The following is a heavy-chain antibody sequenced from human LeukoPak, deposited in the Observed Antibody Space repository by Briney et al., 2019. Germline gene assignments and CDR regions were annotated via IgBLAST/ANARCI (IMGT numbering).Heavy chain of an antibody. CDR3: TQGGTKAYS. J-gene: IGHJ4*02. CDR2: IKSKTDGGTT. D-gene: IGHD3-16*01. V-gene: IGHV3-15*01. CDR1: GFTLSNVW. Sequence: KPGGSLRLSCAASGFTLSNVWMNWVRQAPGKGLEWVGRIKSKTDGGTTDYAAPVKGRFTISRDDSEKTLSLQMNSLKSEDTAVYYCTQGGTKAYSWGQGTLVTVSS.